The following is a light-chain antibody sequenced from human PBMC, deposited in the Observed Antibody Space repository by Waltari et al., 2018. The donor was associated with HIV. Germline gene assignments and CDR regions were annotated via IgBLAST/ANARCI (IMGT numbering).Light chain of an antibody. CDR1: QAIRNY. J-gene: IGKJ4*01. V-gene: IGKV1-27*01. CDR3: QKYNSVPRT. Sequence: DVQMTQSPSSLSASVGDRVTITCRASQAIRNYLAWYQQKPGKVPELLIYGASTLQPGVPSRFSGSGSGTEFTLTITALQPEDVATYYCQKYNSVPRTFGGGTKVEI. CDR2: GAS.